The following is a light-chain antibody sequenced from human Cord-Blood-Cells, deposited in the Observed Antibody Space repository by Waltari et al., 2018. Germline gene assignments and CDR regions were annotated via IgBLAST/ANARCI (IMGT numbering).Light chain of an antibody. CDR2: DAS. CDR3: QQYNSYWT. Sequence: DIHMTQSPSTLSASVVARVTITCRASQSISSWLAWYQQKPGKAPKLLIYDASSLESGVPSRFSGSGSGTEFTLTISSLQPDDFATYYCQQYNSYWTFGQGTKVEIK. CDR1: QSISSW. V-gene: IGKV1-5*01. J-gene: IGKJ1*01.